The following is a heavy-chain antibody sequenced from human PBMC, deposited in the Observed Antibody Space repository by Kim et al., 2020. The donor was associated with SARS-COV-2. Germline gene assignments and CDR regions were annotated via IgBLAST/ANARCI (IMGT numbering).Heavy chain of an antibody. Sequence: SETLTLTCTVSGGSISSYYWSWIRQPPGKGLEWIGYIYYSGSTNYNPSLKSRVTISVDTSKNQFSLKLSSVTAADTAVYYCATMVRGVIGYWGQGTLVTVSS. CDR3: ATMVRGVIGY. CDR2: IYYSGST. CDR1: GGSISSYY. V-gene: IGHV4-59*13. J-gene: IGHJ4*02. D-gene: IGHD3-10*01.